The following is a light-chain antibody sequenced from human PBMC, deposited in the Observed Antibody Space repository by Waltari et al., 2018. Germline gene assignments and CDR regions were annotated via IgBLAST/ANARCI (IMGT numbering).Light chain of an antibody. V-gene: IGKV3-11*01. CDR1: QSISSY. CDR3: QQRSNWPPT. Sequence: EIVLTQSPATLSLSPGERATLSCRASQSISSYLAWYQQKPGQAPRLLIYDASNRATGTPARFSGSRSGTDFTLTISSLEPEDFAVYYCQQRSNWPPTFGQGTRLEIK. J-gene: IGKJ5*01. CDR2: DAS.